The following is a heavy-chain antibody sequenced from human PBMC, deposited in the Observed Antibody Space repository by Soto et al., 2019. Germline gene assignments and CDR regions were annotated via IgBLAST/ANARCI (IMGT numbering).Heavy chain of an antibody. CDR1: GGSISSGDYY. V-gene: IGHV4-30-4*01. CDR2: IYYCGST. Sequence: QVQLQESGPGLVKPSQTLSLTCTVSGGSISSGDYYWSWIRQPPGKGLEWIGYIYYCGSTYYNPSLKIPLTISVDTPKNQFSLKLSSVTAADTAVYYCARAYGGNFGWYWGQGTLVTVSS. J-gene: IGHJ4*02. CDR3: ARAYGGNFGWY. D-gene: IGHD4-17*01.